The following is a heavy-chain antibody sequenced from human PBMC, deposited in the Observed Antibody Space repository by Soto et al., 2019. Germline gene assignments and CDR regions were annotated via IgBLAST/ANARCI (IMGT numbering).Heavy chain of an antibody. V-gene: IGHV3-30-3*01. J-gene: IGHJ4*02. CDR2: ISYDGSNK. D-gene: IGHD3-22*01. Sequence: GGSLRLSCAASGFTFSSYAMHWVRQAPGKGLEWVAVISYDGSNKYYADSVKGRFTISRDNSKNTLYLQMNSLRAEDTAVYYCARLPLHYDSSGYYYDYWGQGTLVPVSS. CDR1: GFTFSSYA. CDR3: ARLPLHYDSSGYYYDY.